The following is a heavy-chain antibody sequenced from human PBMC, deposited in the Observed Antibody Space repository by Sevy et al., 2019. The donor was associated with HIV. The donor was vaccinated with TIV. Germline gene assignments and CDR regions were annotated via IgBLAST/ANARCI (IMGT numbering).Heavy chain of an antibody. D-gene: IGHD2-15*01. J-gene: IGHJ3*02. Sequence: GGSLRLSCAASEFTVSSNYMSWVRQAPGKGLEWVSVIYSGGSTYYTDSVKGRFTISRDNSKNTLYLQMNSLRAEDTAGYYCARVGGGDAFDIWGQGTMVTVSS. V-gene: IGHV3-53*01. CDR3: ARVGGGDAFDI. CDR1: EFTVSSNY. CDR2: IYSGGST.